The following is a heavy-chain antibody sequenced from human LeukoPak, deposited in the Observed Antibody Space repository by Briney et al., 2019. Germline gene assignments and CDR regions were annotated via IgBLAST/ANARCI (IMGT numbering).Heavy chain of an antibody. CDR2: INHSGST. D-gene: IGHD2-21*02. V-gene: IGHV4-34*01. CDR3: ARMGSCGGDCYSGY. J-gene: IGHJ4*02. Sequence: SETLSLTCAVYGGSFSGYYWSWIRQPPGKGLEWIGEINHSGSTNYNPSLKSRVTISVDTSKNQFSLKLSSVTAADTAVYYCARMGSCGGDCYSGYWGQGTLVTVSS. CDR1: GGSFSGYY.